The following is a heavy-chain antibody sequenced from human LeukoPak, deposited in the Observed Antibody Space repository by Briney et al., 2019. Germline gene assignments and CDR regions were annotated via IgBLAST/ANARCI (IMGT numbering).Heavy chain of an antibody. J-gene: IGHJ4*02. CDR1: GFAFSSYA. Sequence: GGSLRLSCAASGFAFSSYAMHWVRQGPGKGLEWVALVSYDGGSKYYADSVKGRITISRDNPKNTLHLQMNSLRAEDTAVCYCVRVKGGIAAAGNYFDYWGQGTLVTVSS. CDR3: VRVKGGIAAAGNYFDY. D-gene: IGHD6-13*01. CDR2: VSYDGGSK. V-gene: IGHV3-30-3*01.